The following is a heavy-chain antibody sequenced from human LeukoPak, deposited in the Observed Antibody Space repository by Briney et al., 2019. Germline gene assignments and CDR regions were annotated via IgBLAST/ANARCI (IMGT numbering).Heavy chain of an antibody. J-gene: IGHJ4*02. Sequence: GASVKVSCKASGYTFTGYYMHWVRQAPGQGLEWMGWINPNSGGTNYAQKFQGRVTMPRDTSISTAYMELSRLRSDDTAVYYCVTLLSNAAFDYWGQGTLVTVSS. CDR2: INPNSGGT. CDR3: VTLLSNAAFDY. CDR1: GYTFTGYY. V-gene: IGHV1-2*02. D-gene: IGHD6-25*01.